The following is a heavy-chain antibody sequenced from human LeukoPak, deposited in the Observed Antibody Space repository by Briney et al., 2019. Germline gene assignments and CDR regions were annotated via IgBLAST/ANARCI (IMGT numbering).Heavy chain of an antibody. CDR3: AKQGGFDWLTNWFDP. D-gene: IGHD3-9*01. J-gene: IGHJ5*02. Sequence: GGSLRRSCAASGFTFSSYAMSWVRQAPGKGLEWVSAISGSGGSTYYADSVKGRFTISRDNSKNTLYLQMNSLRAEDTAVYYCAKQGGFDWLTNWFDPWGQGTLVTVSS. CDR1: GFTFSSYA. CDR2: ISGSGGST. V-gene: IGHV3-23*01.